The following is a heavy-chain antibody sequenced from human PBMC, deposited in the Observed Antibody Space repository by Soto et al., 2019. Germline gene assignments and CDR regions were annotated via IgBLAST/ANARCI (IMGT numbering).Heavy chain of an antibody. CDR1: GGTFSSYA. D-gene: IGHD1-26*01. CDR3: ARETPGSGTYSVSYVAFDY. J-gene: IGHJ4*02. CDR2: IIPIFGTA. Sequence: QVQLVQSGAEVKKPGSSVKVSCKASGGTFSSYAISWVRQAPGQGLEWMGGIIPIFGTANYAQKFQGRVTITADKSTSTAYMELSSLRSEDTAVYYCARETPGSGTYSVSYVAFDYWGQGTLVTVSS. V-gene: IGHV1-69*06.